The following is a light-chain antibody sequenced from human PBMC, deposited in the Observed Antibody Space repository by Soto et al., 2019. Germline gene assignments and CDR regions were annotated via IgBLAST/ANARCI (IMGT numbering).Light chain of an antibody. CDR1: QSVSSN. CDR2: GAS. Sequence: EILMTQSPSTLAVSPGERATLSCRASQSVSSNLAWYQQKPGQAPRLLIYGASTRATGIPARFSGSGSGTEFTLTISSLQSEDFAVYYCQQYNNWPLPFGQGTRLEIK. CDR3: QQYNNWPLP. J-gene: IGKJ5*01. V-gene: IGKV3-15*01.